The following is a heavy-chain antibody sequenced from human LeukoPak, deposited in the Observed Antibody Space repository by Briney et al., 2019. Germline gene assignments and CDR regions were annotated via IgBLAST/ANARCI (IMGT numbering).Heavy chain of an antibody. CDR2: ISGSGGST. Sequence: PGGSLRLSCEASGFTFSSYAMSWVRQAPGKGLEWISAISGSGGSTYYVDSVKGRFTISRDNSKNTLYLQMNSLRVEDTAVYYCAKLPVAGLYFDYWGQGTLVTVSS. CDR3: AKLPVAGLYFDY. J-gene: IGHJ4*02. D-gene: IGHD6-19*01. V-gene: IGHV3-23*01. CDR1: GFTFSSYA.